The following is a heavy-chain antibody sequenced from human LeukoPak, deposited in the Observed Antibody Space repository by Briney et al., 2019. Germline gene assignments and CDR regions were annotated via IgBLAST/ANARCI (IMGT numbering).Heavy chain of an antibody. D-gene: IGHD6-13*01. Sequence: PGGSLRLSCAASGFTSSSYSMNWVRQAPGKGLEWVSSISSSSSYIYYADSVKGRFTISRDNAKNSLYLQMNSLRAEDTAVYYCAIYSSSSYYYGMDVWGQGTTVTVSS. CDR3: AIYSSSSYYYGMDV. CDR1: GFTSSSYS. V-gene: IGHV3-21*01. CDR2: ISSSSSYI. J-gene: IGHJ6*02.